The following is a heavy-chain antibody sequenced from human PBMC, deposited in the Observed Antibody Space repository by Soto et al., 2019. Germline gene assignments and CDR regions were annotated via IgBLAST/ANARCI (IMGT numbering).Heavy chain of an antibody. CDR3: ASPRSPYYYDSSGYSLYY. CDR1: GGSISSYY. D-gene: IGHD3-22*01. Sequence: SETLSLTCTVSGGSISSYYWSWIRQPPGKGLEWIGYIYYSGSTNYNPSLKSRVTISVGTSKNQFSLKLSSVTAADTAVYYCASPRSPYYYDSSGYSLYYWGQGTLVTSPQ. CDR2: IYYSGST. V-gene: IGHV4-59*08. J-gene: IGHJ4*02.